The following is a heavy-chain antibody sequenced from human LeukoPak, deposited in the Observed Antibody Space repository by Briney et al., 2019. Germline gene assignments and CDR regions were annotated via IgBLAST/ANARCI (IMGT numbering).Heavy chain of an antibody. CDR3: ARTRGGWRLDAFDI. D-gene: IGHD6-19*01. CDR1: GGSISSYY. V-gene: IGHV4-4*07. Sequence: PSETLSLTCTVSGGSISSYYWSWIRQPAGKGLEWIGRIYTSGSTNYNPSLKSRVTMSVDTSKNQFSLKLSSVTAADTAVYYCARTRGGWRLDAFDIWDQGTMVTVSS. CDR2: IYTSGST. J-gene: IGHJ3*02.